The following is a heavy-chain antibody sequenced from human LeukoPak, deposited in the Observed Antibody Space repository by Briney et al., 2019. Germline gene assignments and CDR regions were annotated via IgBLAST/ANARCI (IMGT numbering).Heavy chain of an antibody. CDR2: IYHSGST. Sequence: PSGTLSLTCAVSGGSISSSNWWSWVRQPPGKGLEWIGEIYHSGSTNYNPSLKSRVTISVDKSKNQFSLKLSSVTAADTAVYYCAREMFSAYGSGSYYPHDAFDIWGQGTMVTVSS. V-gene: IGHV4-4*02. CDR1: GGSISSSNW. D-gene: IGHD3-10*01. J-gene: IGHJ3*02. CDR3: AREMFSAYGSGSYYPHDAFDI.